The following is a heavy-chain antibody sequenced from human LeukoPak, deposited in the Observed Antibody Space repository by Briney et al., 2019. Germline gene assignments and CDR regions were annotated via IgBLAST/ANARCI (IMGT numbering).Heavy chain of an antibody. V-gene: IGHV4-39*01. CDR1: GGSISNSSYY. D-gene: IGHD6-13*01. Sequence: SETLSLTCTVSGGSISNSSYYWGWIRQPPGKGLEWIGSIYYSGSTYYNPSLKSRVTISVDTSKNQFSLKLSSVTAADTAVYYCARCVAGSSWELYYFDYWGQGTLVTVSS. J-gene: IGHJ4*02. CDR3: ARCVAGSSWELYYFDY. CDR2: IYYSGST.